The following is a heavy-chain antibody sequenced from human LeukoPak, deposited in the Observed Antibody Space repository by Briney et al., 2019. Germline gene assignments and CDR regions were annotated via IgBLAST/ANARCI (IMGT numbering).Heavy chain of an antibody. CDR2: INSDGSST. D-gene: IGHD2-2*01. Sequence: SGGSLRLSCAASGFTFSSYSMNWVRQAPGKGLVWVSRINSDGSSTSYADSVKGRFTISRDNAKNTLFLQMNGLRAEDTAVYYCTRGLLPAAEGGWFDPWGQGTLVTVSS. CDR1: GFTFSSYS. CDR3: TRGLLPAAEGGWFDP. V-gene: IGHV3-74*01. J-gene: IGHJ5*02.